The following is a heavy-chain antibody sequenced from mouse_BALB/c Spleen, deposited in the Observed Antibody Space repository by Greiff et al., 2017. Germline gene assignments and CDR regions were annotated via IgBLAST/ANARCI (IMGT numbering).Heavy chain of an antibody. Sequence: VQRVESGPGLVAPSQSLSITCTVSGFSLTSYGVHWVRQPPGKGLEWLGVIWAGGSTNYNSALMSRLSISKDNSKSQVFLKMNSLQTDDTAMYYCARDRGTTGDYFDYWGQGTTLTGSS. V-gene: IGHV2-9*02. D-gene: IGHD1-1*01. CDR1: GFSLTSYG. J-gene: IGHJ2*01. CDR2: IWAGGST. CDR3: ARDRGTTGDYFDY.